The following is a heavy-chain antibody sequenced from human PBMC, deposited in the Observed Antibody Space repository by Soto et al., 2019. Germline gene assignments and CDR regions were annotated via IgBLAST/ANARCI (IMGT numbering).Heavy chain of an antibody. J-gene: IGHJ4*02. CDR1: AGSIRSYY. V-gene: IGHV4-59*08. CDR3: AGSPTSSWYCFDY. D-gene: IGHD6-19*01. CDR2: IDYTGYT. Sequence: PSETLSLTCNVSAGSIRSYYWSWIRQPPGKGLEWIGYIDYTGYTNYNSSLKSRVTISADTSRNQFSLKLTSVTAAETAIYYCAGSPTSSWYCFDYWGQGTPVTVSS.